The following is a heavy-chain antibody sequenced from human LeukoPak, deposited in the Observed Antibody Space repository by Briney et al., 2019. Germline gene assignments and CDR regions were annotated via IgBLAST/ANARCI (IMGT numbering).Heavy chain of an antibody. CDR1: GGSFSGYY. Sequence: PSETLSLTCAVYGGSFSGYYWSWIRQPPGKGLEWIGEINHSGSTNYNPSLKSRATISVDTSKDQFSLKLSSVTAADTAVYYCARRLAYGSGSYGYWGQGTLVTVSS. V-gene: IGHV4-34*01. CDR3: ARRLAYGSGSYGY. J-gene: IGHJ4*02. CDR2: INHSGST. D-gene: IGHD3-10*01.